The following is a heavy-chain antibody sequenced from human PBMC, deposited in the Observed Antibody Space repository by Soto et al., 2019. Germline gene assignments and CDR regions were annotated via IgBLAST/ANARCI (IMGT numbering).Heavy chain of an antibody. CDR2: IYYSGST. D-gene: IGHD5-18*01. V-gene: IGHV4-31*03. CDR3: ARVGDGYGIDY. Sequence: QVQLQESGPGLVKPSQTLSLTCTVSGGSISSGGDYWSWIRQHPGKGLEWSGYIYYSGSTYYNQSLKSRVTISVDTSKNQVSLKLSSVTAADTAVYYCARVGDGYGIDYWGQGTLVTVSS. CDR1: GGSISSGGDY. J-gene: IGHJ4*02.